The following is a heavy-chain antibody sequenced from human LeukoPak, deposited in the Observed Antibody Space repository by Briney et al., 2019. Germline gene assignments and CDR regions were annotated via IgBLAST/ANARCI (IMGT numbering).Heavy chain of an antibody. D-gene: IGHD3-3*01. J-gene: IGHJ4*02. CDR3: TTESYYDFWSGYYSLAFDY. V-gene: IGHV3-15*01. Sequence: GGSLRLSCAASGFTFSSYAMSWVRQAPGKGLEWVGRIKSKTDGGTTDYAAPVKGRFTISRDDSKNTLYLQMNSLKTEDTAVYYCTTESYYDFWSGYYSLAFDYWGQGTLVTVSS. CDR2: IKSKTDGGTT. CDR1: GFTFSSYA.